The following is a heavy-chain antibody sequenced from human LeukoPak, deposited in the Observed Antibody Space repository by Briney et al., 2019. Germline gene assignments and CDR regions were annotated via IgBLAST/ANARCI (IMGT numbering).Heavy chain of an antibody. CDR2: IRYSGRT. Sequence: SETLYLTCTASDDSISRDFWTWMRHPPGKGLELIGYIRYSGRTEYNPSLKSRVTISIQTSKNQFSLKLTSVTAADTAIYYCARLPDVSGWPFDYWGQGILVTVSS. D-gene: IGHD6-19*01. CDR1: DDSISRDF. V-gene: IGHV4-59*01. CDR3: ARLPDVSGWPFDY. J-gene: IGHJ4*02.